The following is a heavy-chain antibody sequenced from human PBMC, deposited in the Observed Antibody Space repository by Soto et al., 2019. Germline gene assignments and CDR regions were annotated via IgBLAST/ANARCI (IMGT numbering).Heavy chain of an antibody. J-gene: IGHJ5*02. V-gene: IGHV4-4*02. D-gene: IGHD4-17*01. Sequence: SETLSLTCAVSGGSISSSNWWSWVRQPPGKGLEWIGEIYHSGSTNYNPSLKSRVTISVDKSKNQFSLKLSSVTAADTAVYYCASIATYGDPGSNWFDPWGQGTLVTVSS. CDR1: GGSISSSNW. CDR2: IYHSGST. CDR3: ASIATYGDPGSNWFDP.